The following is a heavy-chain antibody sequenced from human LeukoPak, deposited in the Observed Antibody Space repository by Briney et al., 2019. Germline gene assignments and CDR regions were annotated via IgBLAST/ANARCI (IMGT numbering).Heavy chain of an antibody. V-gene: IGHV3-53*01. D-gene: IGHD3-3*01. CDR2: IYSGGST. Sequence: PGGSLRLSCAASGFTVSSNYMSWVRQVPGKGLEWVSVIYSGGSTYYADSVKGRFTISRDNSKNTLYLQMNSLRAEDTAVYYCARTRGDYDFWSGGYGMDVWGQGTTVTVSS. CDR1: GFTVSSNY. J-gene: IGHJ6*02. CDR3: ARTRGDYDFWSGGYGMDV.